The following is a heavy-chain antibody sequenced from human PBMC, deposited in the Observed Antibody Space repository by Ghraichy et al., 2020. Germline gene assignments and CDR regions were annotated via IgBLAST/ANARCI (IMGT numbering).Heavy chain of an antibody. J-gene: IGHJ4*02. CDR3: ASLVKSQVGDTFDY. CDR2: IYYSGST. CDR1: GGSISSGGYY. D-gene: IGHD3-16*01. V-gene: IGHV4-31*03. Sequence: SETLSLTCTVSGGSISSGGYYWSWIRQHPGKGLEWIGYIYYSGSTYYNPSLKSRVTISVDTSKNQFSLKLSSVTAADTAVYYCASLVKSQVGDTFDYRGQGTLVTVSS.